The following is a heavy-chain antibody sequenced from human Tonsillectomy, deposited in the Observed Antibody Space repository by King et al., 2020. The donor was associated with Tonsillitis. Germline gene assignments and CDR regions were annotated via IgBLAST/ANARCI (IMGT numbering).Heavy chain of an antibody. D-gene: IGHD4-23*01. CDR3: AKDRWNYFDY. J-gene: IGHJ4*02. CDR1: GFTFSSYA. CDR2: IYSGGSST. V-gene: IGHV3-23*03. Sequence: VQLVESGGGLVQPGGSLRLSCAASGFTFSSYAMSWVRQAPRKGLEWVSVIYSGGSSTYYADSVKGRFTISRDNSKNTLYLQMNSLRAEDTAVYYCAKDRWNYFDYWGQGTLVTVSS.